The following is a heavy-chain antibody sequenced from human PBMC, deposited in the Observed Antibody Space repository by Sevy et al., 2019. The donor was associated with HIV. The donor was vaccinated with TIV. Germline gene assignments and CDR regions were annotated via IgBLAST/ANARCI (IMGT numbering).Heavy chain of an antibody. CDR3: TREVISYRYGSAIVEN. CDR1: GFTFSSYS. Sequence: GGSLRLSCVASGFTFSSYSMNWVRQAPGKGLEWVSYISSISSTKNYADSVKGRFTNSRGNAKNSLYLQMNGLGDEDTAVYYCTREVISYRYGSAIVENWGQGNLVTVSS. D-gene: IGHD3-10*01. V-gene: IGHV3-48*02. J-gene: IGHJ4*02. CDR2: ISSISSTK.